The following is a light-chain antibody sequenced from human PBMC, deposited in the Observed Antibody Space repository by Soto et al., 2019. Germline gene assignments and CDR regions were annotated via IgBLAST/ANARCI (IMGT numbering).Light chain of an antibody. J-gene: IGLJ2*01. CDR2: LNSDGSH. CDR1: SGHSTYA. Sequence: QLVLTQSPSASASLGASVKLTCTLSSGHSTYAIAWHQQQPEKGPRYLMKLNSDGSHSKGDGIPDRFSGSSSGAERYLTISSLQSEDEADYYCQPWGTGPLVFGGGTELTVL. CDR3: QPWGTGPLV. V-gene: IGLV4-69*01.